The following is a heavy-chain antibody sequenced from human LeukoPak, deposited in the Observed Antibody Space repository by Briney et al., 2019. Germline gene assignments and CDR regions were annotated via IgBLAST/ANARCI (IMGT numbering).Heavy chain of an antibody. V-gene: IGHV3-48*04. J-gene: IGHJ4*02. CDR1: GFTFSSYS. D-gene: IGHD3-22*01. Sequence: GGSLRLSCAASGFTFSSYSMNWVRQAPGKGLELVSYITSSSSTIYYADSVKGRFTISRDNAKNSLYLQMNSLRADDTAVYYCARERGYYYGTFDFWGQGTLVTVSS. CDR3: ARERGYYYGTFDF. CDR2: ITSSSSTI.